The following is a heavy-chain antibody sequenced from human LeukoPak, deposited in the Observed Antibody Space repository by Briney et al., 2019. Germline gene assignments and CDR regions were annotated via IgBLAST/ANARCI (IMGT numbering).Heavy chain of an antibody. CDR3: ARSPEGCSGGSCYNPPDY. CDR1: GFTFSDYY. D-gene: IGHD2-15*01. Sequence: GGSLRLSCAASGFTFSDYYMSWIRQAPGKGLEWVSYISSSGSTIYYADSVKGRFTISRDNAKNSLYLQMNSLRAEDTAVYYCARSPEGCSGGSCYNPPDYWGQGTLVTGSS. V-gene: IGHV3-11*01. J-gene: IGHJ4*02. CDR2: ISSSGSTI.